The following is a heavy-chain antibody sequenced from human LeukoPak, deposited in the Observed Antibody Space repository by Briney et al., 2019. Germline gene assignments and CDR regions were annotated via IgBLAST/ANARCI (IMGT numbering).Heavy chain of an antibody. CDR2: ISSSSSTI. D-gene: IGHD3-3*01. Sequence: GGSLRLSCAASGFTFSSYSMDWVRQAPGKGLEWVSYISSSSSTIYYADSVKGRFTISRDNAKNSLYLQMNSLRAEDTAVYYCARDLSTIFGVVMPFDYWGQGTLVTVSS. V-gene: IGHV3-48*01. CDR3: ARDLSTIFGVVMPFDY. CDR1: GFTFSSYS. J-gene: IGHJ4*02.